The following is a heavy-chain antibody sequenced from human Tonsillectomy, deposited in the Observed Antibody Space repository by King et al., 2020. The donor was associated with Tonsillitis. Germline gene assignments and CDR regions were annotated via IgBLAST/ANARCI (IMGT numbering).Heavy chain of an antibody. Sequence: QLVQSGAEVKKPGASVKVSCKASGHTFSSDYVHWVRQAPGQGLTWMGVINHRTGGTGYAQRLQGRVTMTRDTATSTVYMELSSLTSEDTAVYYCAREVGIMKYFQDWGQGTLVTVSS. CDR1: GHTFSSDY. D-gene: IGHD3-16*01. CDR2: INHRTGGT. J-gene: IGHJ1*01. V-gene: IGHV1-46*03. CDR3: AREVGIMKYFQD.